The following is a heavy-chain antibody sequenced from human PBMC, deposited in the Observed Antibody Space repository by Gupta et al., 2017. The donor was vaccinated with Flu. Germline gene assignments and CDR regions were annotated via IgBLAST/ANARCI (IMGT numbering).Heavy chain of an antibody. J-gene: IGHJ6*02. Sequence: AHGQGLEWMGGRNPNSGNTGDAQKFQGRVTMTRNTSISTAYMELSSLRSEDTAVYYCARGRRDGYNLVPKRPKYYYCMDVWGQGTTVTVSS. V-gene: IGHV1-8*01. CDR2: RNPNSGNT. CDR3: ARGRRDGYNLVPKRPKYYYCMDV. D-gene: IGHD5-12*01.